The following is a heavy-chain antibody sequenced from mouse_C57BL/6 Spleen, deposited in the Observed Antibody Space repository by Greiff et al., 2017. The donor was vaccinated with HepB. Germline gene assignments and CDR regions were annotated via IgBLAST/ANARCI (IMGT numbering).Heavy chain of an antibody. D-gene: IGHD2-2*01. J-gene: IGHJ4*01. Sequence: VQLQQSGAELVKPGASVKISCKASGYTFTDYYINWVKQRPGQGLEWIGKIGPGSGSTYYNEKFKSKATLTADKSSSTAYMQLSSLTSEDSAVYFCARELLIYYGYDGPSMDYWGQGTSVTVSS. CDR3: ARELLIYYGYDGPSMDY. CDR2: IGPGSGST. CDR1: GYTFTDYY. V-gene: IGHV1-77*01.